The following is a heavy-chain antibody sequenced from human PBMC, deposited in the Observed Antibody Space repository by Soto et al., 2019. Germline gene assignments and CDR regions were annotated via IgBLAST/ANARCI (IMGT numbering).Heavy chain of an antibody. V-gene: IGHV4-4*07. Sequence: PSETLSLTCTVSGGSISSYYWSWIRQPAGKGLEWIGRIYTSGSTNYNPSLKSRVTMSVDTSKNQFSLKLSSVTAADTAVYYCARVGYDFWSGYYTRAFDIGGQGTMVTVSS. CDR1: GGSISSYY. CDR3: ARVGYDFWSGYYTRAFDI. D-gene: IGHD3-3*01. J-gene: IGHJ3*02. CDR2: IYTSGST.